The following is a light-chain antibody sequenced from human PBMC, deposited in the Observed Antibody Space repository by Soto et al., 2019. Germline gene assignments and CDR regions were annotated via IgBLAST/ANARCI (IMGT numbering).Light chain of an antibody. J-gene: IGKJ1*01. CDR2: GTS. V-gene: IGKV3-15*01. Sequence: EIVMTQSPTILSVSPGERATLSCRASQSVSSNLAWYQQKPGQSPRLLIYGTSTRATGVPARFSGSGSGTEFTLSISSLQSEDFAVYYCHQYNFWPSFGQGTKVDIK. CDR3: HQYNFWPS. CDR1: QSVSSN.